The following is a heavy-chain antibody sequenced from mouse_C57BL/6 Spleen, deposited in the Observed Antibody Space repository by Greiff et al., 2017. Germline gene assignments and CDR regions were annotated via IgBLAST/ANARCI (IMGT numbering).Heavy chain of an antibody. CDR3: ARAEGYFDV. J-gene: IGHJ1*03. CDR2: ISDGGSYT. Sequence: EVQGVESGGGLVKPGGSLKLSCAASGFTFSSYAMSWVRQTPEKRLEWVATISDGGSYTYYPDNVKGRFTISRDNAKNNLYLQMSHLKSEDTAMYYCARAEGYFDVWGTGTTVTVSS. V-gene: IGHV5-4*01. CDR1: GFTFSSYA.